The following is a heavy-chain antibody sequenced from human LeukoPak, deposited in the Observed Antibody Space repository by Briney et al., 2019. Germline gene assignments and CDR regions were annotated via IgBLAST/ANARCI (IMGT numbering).Heavy chain of an antibody. CDR1: GFTFSSYA. D-gene: IGHD2-2*01. CDR2: ISYDGSNK. V-gene: IGHV3-30-3*01. J-gene: IGHJ6*02. Sequence: GRSLRLSCAASGFTFSSYAMHWVRQAPGKGLEWVAVISYDGSNKYYADSVKGRFTISRDNSKNTLYLQMNGLRAEDTAVYYCARRYCSSTSCYLNFYYYYGMDVWGQGTTVTVSS. CDR3: ARRYCSSTSCYLNFYYYYGMDV.